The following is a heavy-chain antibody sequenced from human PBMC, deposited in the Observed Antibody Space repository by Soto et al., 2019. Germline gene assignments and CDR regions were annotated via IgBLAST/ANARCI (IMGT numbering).Heavy chain of an antibody. CDR2: INHSGST. D-gene: IGHD3-22*01. Sequence: SETLSLTCAVYGGSFSGYYGSWIRQPPGKGLEWIGEINHSGSTNYNPSLMSRVTISVDTSKNQFSLKLSSVTAADTAVYYCARLVGSGYYSNWDNYFDYWGQGTLVTVSS. J-gene: IGHJ4*02. V-gene: IGHV4-34*01. CDR1: GGSFSGYY. CDR3: ARLVGSGYYSNWDNYFDY.